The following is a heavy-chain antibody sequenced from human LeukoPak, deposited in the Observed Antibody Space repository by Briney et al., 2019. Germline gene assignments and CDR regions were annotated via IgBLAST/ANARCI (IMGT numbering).Heavy chain of an antibody. D-gene: IGHD2-8*01. CDR2: LYHSGVT. CDR1: GYSITTAYY. V-gene: IGHV4-38-2*02. CDR3: ARSGGSQDCITGTCYLDYWYFDV. Sequence: PSETLSFTCSVSGYSITTAYYWGWIREVPGKGLEWIARLYHSGVTYYTPSLEGGATMSLDTSKNQYSLRIDSVTAADTAVYYCARSGGSQDCITGTCYLDYWYFDVWGRGTLVTVSS. J-gene: IGHJ2*01.